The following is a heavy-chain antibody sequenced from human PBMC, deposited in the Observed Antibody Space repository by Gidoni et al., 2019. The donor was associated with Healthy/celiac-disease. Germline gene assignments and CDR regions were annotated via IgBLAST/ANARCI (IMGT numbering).Heavy chain of an antibody. D-gene: IGHD3-10*01. CDR2: IYWDDDK. J-gene: IGHJ2*01. Sequence: QITLKESGPTLVKPTQTLTLTCTFSGFSLSTSGVGVGWIRQPPGKALEWLALIYWDDDKRYSPSLKSRLTITKDTSKNQVVLTMTNMDPVDTATYYCAHTLTTEFYWYFDLWGRGTLVTVSS. V-gene: IGHV2-5*02. CDR3: AHTLTTEFYWYFDL. CDR1: GFSLSTSGVG.